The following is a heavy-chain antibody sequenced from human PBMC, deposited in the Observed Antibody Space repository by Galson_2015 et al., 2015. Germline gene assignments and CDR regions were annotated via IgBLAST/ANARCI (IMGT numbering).Heavy chain of an antibody. CDR2: IYYSGST. J-gene: IGHJ4*02. V-gene: IGHV4-61*01. CDR1: GGSVNTDNYY. Sequence: ETLSLTCTVSGGSVNTDNYYWSWIRQPPGKGLEWIGYIYYSGSTYYNPSLNSRVSISIDTSKDQFSLKVRSLTPADTAVYYCARISSVAATPVDCWGQGTLVTVS. CDR3: ARISSVAATPVDC. D-gene: IGHD6-19*01.